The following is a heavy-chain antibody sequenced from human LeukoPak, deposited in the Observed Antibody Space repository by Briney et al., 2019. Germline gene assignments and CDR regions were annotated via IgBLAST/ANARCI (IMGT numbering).Heavy chain of an antibody. CDR3: AKAALRRFDY. V-gene: IGHV3-23*01. D-gene: IGHD5-12*01. CDR2: ISGCGGST. Sequence: GGSLRLSCSASGFTFSSYAMSWVRQAPGKGLAWVSAISGCGGSTYYADSVQGRFTISRDNSKYTLYLQMNSLRAEDTAVYYCAKAALRRFDYWGQGTLVTVSS. CDR1: GFTFSSYA. J-gene: IGHJ4*02.